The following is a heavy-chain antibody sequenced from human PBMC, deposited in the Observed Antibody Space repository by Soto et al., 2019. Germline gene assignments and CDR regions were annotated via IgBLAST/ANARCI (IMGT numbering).Heavy chain of an antibody. V-gene: IGHV3-23*01. Sequence: EVQLLESGGALVQPGGSLRLSCAASGFTFSDYAMTWVRQAPGKGLEWVSSISDSGSTTYYADSVKGRFTISRDNSNNTQYLQMNTLRAEDTAVYYCAKHQIAMIVVKIYFGAWGQGTTVTVSS. CDR1: GFTFSDYA. CDR2: ISDSGSTT. J-gene: IGHJ3*01. D-gene: IGHD3-22*01. CDR3: AKHQIAMIVVKIYFGA.